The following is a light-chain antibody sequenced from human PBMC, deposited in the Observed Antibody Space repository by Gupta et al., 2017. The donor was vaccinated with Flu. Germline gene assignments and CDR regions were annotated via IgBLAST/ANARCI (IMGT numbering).Light chain of an antibody. CDR2: LNRDGIH. CDR3: QNWGTGMV. CDR1: SGHSSYA. V-gene: IGLV4-69*01. J-gene: IGLJ2*01. Sequence: SVKLTCTLSSGHSSYAIAWHQHKPENGPNYGIMLNRDGIHSKGDGIPERFSGSSSGGAGSLTISSLQSEDEADYFCQNWGTGMVFGGGTNLTVL.